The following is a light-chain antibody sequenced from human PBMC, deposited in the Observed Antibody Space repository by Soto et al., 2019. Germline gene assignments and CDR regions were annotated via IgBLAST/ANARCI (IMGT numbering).Light chain of an antibody. Sequence: DIQMTQSPSSLSASVGDRVTITCQASQDISSYLNWYQHKPGKAPKLLIYDASILGTGVPPRFSGSGSGTHFTFTISGLQPEDVAAYYCQYCDYLPIFGPGTTVDFK. CDR3: QYCDYLPI. J-gene: IGKJ3*01. CDR2: DAS. V-gene: IGKV1-33*01. CDR1: QDISSY.